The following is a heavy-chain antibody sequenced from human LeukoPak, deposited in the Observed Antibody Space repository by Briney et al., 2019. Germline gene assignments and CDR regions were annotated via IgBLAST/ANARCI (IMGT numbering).Heavy chain of an antibody. V-gene: IGHV4-39*01. J-gene: IGHJ4*02. CDR2: IYYSGST. Sequence: PGGSLRLSCAVSGLTFSSSWMDWVRQAPGKGLEWIGSIYYSGSTYYNPSLKSRVTISVDTSKNQFSLKLSSVTAADTAVYYCARLEGPAVADYWGQGTLVTVSS. CDR1: GLTFSSSWMD. D-gene: IGHD6-19*01. CDR3: ARLEGPAVADY.